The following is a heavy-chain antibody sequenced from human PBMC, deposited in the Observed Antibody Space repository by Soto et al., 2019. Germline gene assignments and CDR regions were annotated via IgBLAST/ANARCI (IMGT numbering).Heavy chain of an antibody. V-gene: IGHV3-9*01. D-gene: IGHD3-10*01. CDR1: GFTFDDYA. Sequence: DVQLVESGGGLVQPGRSLRLSCAASGFTFDDYAMHWVRQAPGKGLEWVSGISWNSGSIGYADSVKGRFTISRDNAKNSLYLQMNSLRAEDTALHYCAKDISYYGSGSYYNDAFDIWGQGTMVTVSS. CDR2: ISWNSGSI. CDR3: AKDISYYGSGSYYNDAFDI. J-gene: IGHJ3*02.